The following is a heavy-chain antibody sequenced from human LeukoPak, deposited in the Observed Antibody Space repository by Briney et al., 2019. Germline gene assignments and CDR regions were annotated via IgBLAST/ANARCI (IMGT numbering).Heavy chain of an antibody. V-gene: IGHV3-9*01. Sequence: GGSLRLSCAASGFTFDDYAMHWVRHAPGKGLEWVSGISWNSGSIGYADSVKGRFTISRDNSKNTLYLQMNSLRAEDTAVYYCAKDFEAGTKRELRAFDIWGQGTMVTVSS. CDR2: ISWNSGSI. CDR3: AKDFEAGTKRELRAFDI. J-gene: IGHJ3*02. D-gene: IGHD1-26*01. CDR1: GFTFDDYA.